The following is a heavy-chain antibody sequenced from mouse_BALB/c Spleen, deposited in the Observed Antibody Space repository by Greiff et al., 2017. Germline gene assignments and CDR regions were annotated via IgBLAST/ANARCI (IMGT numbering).Heavy chain of an antibody. CDR3: GRDRYDYAWFAY. Sequence: EVKLVESGGGLVQPGGSLKLSCAASGFTFSSYGMSWVRQTPDKRLELVATINSNGGSTYYPDSVKGRFTISRDNAKNTLYLQMSSLKSEDTAMYYCGRDRYDYAWFAYWGQGTLVTVSA. CDR1: GFTFSSYG. J-gene: IGHJ3*01. V-gene: IGHV5-6-3*01. D-gene: IGHD2-4*01. CDR2: INSNGGST.